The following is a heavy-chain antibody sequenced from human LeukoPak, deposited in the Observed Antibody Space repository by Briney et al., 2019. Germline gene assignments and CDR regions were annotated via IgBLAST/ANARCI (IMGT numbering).Heavy chain of an antibody. J-gene: IGHJ6*02. V-gene: IGHV3-23*01. D-gene: IGHD6-13*01. CDR2: ISGSGGNT. CDR3: AASGVYSSSWYVGYYYYGMDV. CDR1: GFTFSSYA. Sequence: PGGSLRLSCAASGFTFSSYAMSWVRQAPGKGLEWVSVISGSGGNTYYADSVKGRFTISRDNSKNTLYLQMNSLRAEDTAVYYCAASGVYSSSWYVGYYYYGMDVWGQGTTVTVSS.